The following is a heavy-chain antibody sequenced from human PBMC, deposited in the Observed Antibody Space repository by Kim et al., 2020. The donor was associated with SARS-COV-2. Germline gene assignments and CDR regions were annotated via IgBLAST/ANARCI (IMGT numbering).Heavy chain of an antibody. V-gene: IGHV3-9*01. J-gene: IGHJ6*02. CDR3: AKDVVAATYYYYGMDV. D-gene: IGHD2-15*01. Sequence: DPVKARFTIYRDNAKNSLYLQMNSLRAEDTALYYCAKDVVAATYYYYGMDVWSQGTTVTVSS.